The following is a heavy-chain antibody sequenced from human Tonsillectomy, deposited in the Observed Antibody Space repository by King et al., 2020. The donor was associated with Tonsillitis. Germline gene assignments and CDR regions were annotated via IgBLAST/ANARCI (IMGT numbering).Heavy chain of an antibody. V-gene: IGHV3-49*04. CDR1: GFTFGDYA. D-gene: IGHD3-22*01. CDR2: IRNKAYGGTT. Sequence: VQLVESGGGLVQPGRSLRLSCTASGFTFGDYAMTWVRQAPGKGLEWVGFIRNKAYGGTTEYAASVKGRFTISRDDSKSIAYLQMNSLKTEDTAVYYCTRDQDQYDISGYYLYWGQGTLVTVSS. J-gene: IGHJ4*02. CDR3: TRDQDQYDISGYYLY.